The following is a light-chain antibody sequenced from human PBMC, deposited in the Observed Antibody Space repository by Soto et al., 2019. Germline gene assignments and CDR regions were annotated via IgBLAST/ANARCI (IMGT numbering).Light chain of an antibody. J-gene: IGKJ3*01. CDR2: MVS. V-gene: IGKV2-30*01. CDR3: MQGAHWPPT. Sequence: DVVMTQSPLSLPVTLGQPASISCRSSQSLVYSDGNTYLSWFHQRPGQSPRRLIYMVSNRDSGVQARFIVCGSGSHFRQNISRVEVEDVGVYYCMQGAHWPPTFGPGTRGDIK. CDR1: QSLVYSDGNTY.